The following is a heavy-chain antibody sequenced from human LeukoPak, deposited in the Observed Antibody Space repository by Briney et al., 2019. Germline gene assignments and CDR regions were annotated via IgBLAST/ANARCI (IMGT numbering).Heavy chain of an antibody. CDR3: ARGYSSSWYVGRSPNWFDP. CDR1: GGSISSYY. CDR2: IYYSGST. J-gene: IGHJ5*02. D-gene: IGHD6-13*01. Sequence: SETLSLTCTVSGGSISSYYWSWIRQHPGKGLEWIGYIYYSGSTNYNPSLKSRVTISVDTSKNQFSLKLSSVTAADTAVYYCARGYSSSWYVGRSPNWFDPWGQGTLVTVSS. V-gene: IGHV4-59*08.